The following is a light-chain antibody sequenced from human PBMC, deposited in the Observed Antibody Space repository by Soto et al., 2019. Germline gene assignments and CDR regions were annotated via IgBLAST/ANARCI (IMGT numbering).Light chain of an antibody. J-gene: IGKJ1*01. CDR2: DAS. CDR3: QQYNTYRT. V-gene: IGKV1-5*01. CDR1: QSISSW. Sequence: DIQMTQSPSTLSASVGDRVIITCRASQSISSWLAWYQQKPGKAPKLLIYDASNLESGVPSRFSGSGSGTEFTLTISSLQADDSATYYCQQYNTYRTFGQGTKVDIK.